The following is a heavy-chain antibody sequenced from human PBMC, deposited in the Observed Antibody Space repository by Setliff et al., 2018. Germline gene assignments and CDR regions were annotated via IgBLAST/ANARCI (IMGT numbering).Heavy chain of an antibody. J-gene: IGHJ5*02. CDR1: GLSYINDW. D-gene: IGHD2-15*01. V-gene: IGHV3-7*03. CDR3: VRRVAGKGWFDP. CDR2: INPHGSEK. Sequence: GGSLRLSCTASGLSYINDWVSWVRQAPGKGLEWLASINPHGSEKYYADSVKGRFTISRDNSKDTIYLQMNNLGVDDTAIYYCVRRVAGKGWFDPWGQGTLVTVSS.